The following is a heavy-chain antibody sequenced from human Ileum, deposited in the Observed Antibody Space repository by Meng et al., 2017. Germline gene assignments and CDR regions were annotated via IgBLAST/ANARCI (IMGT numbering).Heavy chain of an antibody. D-gene: IGHD3-16*01. V-gene: IGHV4-39*07. CDR2: IYYGTSA. Sequence: SETLSLTCTVSGDSISSSTYYWGWIRQPPGKGLELIGSIYYGTSAFYYPSLKGRVTISIDSSKNQLSLKLTSVTAADTAIYYCAREQAHGNLGGYWGRGTLVTVSS. J-gene: IGHJ4*02. CDR1: GDSISSSTYY. CDR3: AREQAHGNLGGY.